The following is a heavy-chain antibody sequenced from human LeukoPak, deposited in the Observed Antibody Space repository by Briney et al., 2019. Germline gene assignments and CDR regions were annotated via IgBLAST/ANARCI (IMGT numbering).Heavy chain of an antibody. CDR2: INPNSGGT. Sequence: ASVKVSCKASGYTFTGYYMHWVRQAPGQGLEWMGWINPNSGGTNYAQKFQGRATMTRDTSISTAYMELSRLRSDDTAVYYCARVRIAARLFDYWGQGTLVTVSS. CDR3: ARVRIAARLFDY. CDR1: GYTFTGYY. V-gene: IGHV1-2*02. J-gene: IGHJ4*02. D-gene: IGHD6-6*01.